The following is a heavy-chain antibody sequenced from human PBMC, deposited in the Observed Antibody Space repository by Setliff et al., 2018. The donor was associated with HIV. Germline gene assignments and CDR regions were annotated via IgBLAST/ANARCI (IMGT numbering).Heavy chain of an antibody. CDR1: GGSISSDY. V-gene: IGHV4-4*07. J-gene: IGHJ6*03. CDR3: NIYYYYYWDV. CDR2: IYASGST. Sequence: SETLSLTCTVSGGSISSDYWSWIRQPAGKGLEWIGHIYASGSTNYNPSLKSRVTMSVDTSKNQFSLKLSSVTAADTAVYYCNIYYYYYWDVWGKGTTVTVSS.